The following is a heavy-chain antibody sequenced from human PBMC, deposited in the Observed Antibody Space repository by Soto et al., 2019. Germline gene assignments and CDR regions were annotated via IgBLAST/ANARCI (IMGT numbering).Heavy chain of an antibody. CDR1: GYTFTNYA. J-gene: IGHJ4*02. CDR3: AREWFGDFVYYFDY. CDR2: ISAYNGNT. V-gene: IGHV1-18*01. Sequence: ASVKVSCKASGYTFTNYAISWVRQAPGQGLEWMGWISAYNGNTNYAQKLQGRVTMTTDTSTSSASMELRSLRSDDTAVNYCAREWFGDFVYYFDYWGQGARVTVSS. D-gene: IGHD3-10*01.